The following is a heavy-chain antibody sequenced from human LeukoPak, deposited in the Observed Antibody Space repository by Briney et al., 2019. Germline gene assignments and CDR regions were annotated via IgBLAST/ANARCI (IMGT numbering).Heavy chain of an antibody. CDR2: ISGSGGST. D-gene: IGHD3-10*01. J-gene: IGHJ4*02. Sequence: PGGTLRLSCAASGFTFSSYGMSWVRQAPGKGLEWVSAISGSGGSTYYADSVKGRFTISRDNSKNTLYLQMNSLRAEDTAVYYCAKDVGDDLLWFGESLHDYWGQGTLVTVSS. CDR1: GFTFSSYG. CDR3: AKDVGDDLLWFGESLHDY. V-gene: IGHV3-23*01.